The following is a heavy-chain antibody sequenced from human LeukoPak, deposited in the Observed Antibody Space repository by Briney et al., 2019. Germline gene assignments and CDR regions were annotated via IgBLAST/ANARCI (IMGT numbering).Heavy chain of an antibody. J-gene: IGHJ4*02. CDR3: AKVGRGFGRTEDFDY. Sequence: GGSLRLSCAASGFTFSSYAMHWVRQAPGKGLEWVAVISYDGSNKYYADSVKGRFTISRDNSKNTLYLQMNSLRAEDTAVYSCAKVGRGFGRTEDFDYWGQGTLVTVSS. D-gene: IGHD2-15*01. CDR1: GFTFSSYA. V-gene: IGHV3-30-3*01. CDR2: ISYDGSNK.